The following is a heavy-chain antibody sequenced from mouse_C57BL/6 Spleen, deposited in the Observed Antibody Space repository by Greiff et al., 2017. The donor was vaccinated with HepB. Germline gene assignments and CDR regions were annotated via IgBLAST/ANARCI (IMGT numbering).Heavy chain of an antibody. D-gene: IGHD2-4*01. CDR1: GYTFTSYW. Sequence: QVHVKQPGAELVKPGASVKMSCKASGYTFTSYWITWVKQRPGQGLEWIGDIYPGSGSTNYNEKFKSKATLTVDTSSSTAYMQLSSLTSEDSAVYYCARPYDPRDYAMDYWGQGTSVTVSS. CDR2: IYPGSGST. V-gene: IGHV1-55*01. CDR3: ARPYDPRDYAMDY. J-gene: IGHJ4*01.